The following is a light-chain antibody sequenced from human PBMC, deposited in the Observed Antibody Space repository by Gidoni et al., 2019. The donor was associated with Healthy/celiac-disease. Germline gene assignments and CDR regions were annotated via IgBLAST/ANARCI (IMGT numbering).Light chain of an antibody. Sequence: EIVMTQSPATRSVSPGERATLSCRASQRVSSNLAWYQQKPGLAPRLLIYGASTRATGIPARFRGSGSGTVFTLTIRSLQSEVFAVYYCQQYNTWPPTFGGGTKVEIK. CDR2: GAS. CDR1: QRVSSN. J-gene: IGKJ4*01. CDR3: QQYNTWPPT. V-gene: IGKV3-15*01.